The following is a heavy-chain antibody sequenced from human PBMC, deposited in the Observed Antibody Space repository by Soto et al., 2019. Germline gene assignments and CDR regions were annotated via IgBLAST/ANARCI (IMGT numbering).Heavy chain of an antibody. J-gene: IGHJ4*02. Sequence: PSETLSLTCTVSGGSISSYYWSWIRQPPGKGLEWIGYIYYSGSTNCNPSLKSRVTISVDTSKNQFSLKLSSVTAADTAVYYCARDGGYSYGVSFDYWGQGTLVTVSS. V-gene: IGHV4-59*01. CDR2: IYYSGST. D-gene: IGHD5-18*01. CDR1: GGSISSYY. CDR3: ARDGGYSYGVSFDY.